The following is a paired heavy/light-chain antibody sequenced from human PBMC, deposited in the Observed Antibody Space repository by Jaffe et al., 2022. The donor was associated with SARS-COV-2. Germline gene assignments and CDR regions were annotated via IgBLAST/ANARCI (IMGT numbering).Heavy chain of an antibody. CDR2: ISYDGSNK. V-gene: IGHV3-30*18. CDR3: AKIRGDGFATIFGVVIPSGPFSE. Sequence: QVQLVESGGGVVQPGRSLRLSCAASGFMFSSYGMHWVRQAPGKGLEWVAVISYDGSNKYYADSVKGRFTISRDNSKNTLYLQMNSLRAEDTAVYYCAKIRGDGFATIFGVVIPSGPFSEWGQGTLVIVSS. D-gene: IGHD3-3*01. CDR1: GFMFSSYG. J-gene: IGHJ4*02.
Light chain of an antibody. CDR1: QSISNS. CDR2: AAS. Sequence: DIQMTQSPSSLSASVGDRVTITCRASQSISNSLNWYQQKPGKAPKLLIYAASNLQSGVPSRFGGSGSGTDFTLTISSLQPEDFATYYCQQSYSTSITFGQGTRLETK. V-gene: IGKV1-39*01. J-gene: IGKJ5*01. CDR3: QQSYSTSIT.